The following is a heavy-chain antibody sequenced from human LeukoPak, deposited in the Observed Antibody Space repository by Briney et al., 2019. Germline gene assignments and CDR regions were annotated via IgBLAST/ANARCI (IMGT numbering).Heavy chain of an antibody. J-gene: IGHJ4*02. D-gene: IGHD5-24*01. CDR3: SRERPWSKDGYSPF. CDR2: ISSSGKTV. CDR1: GFIFSDYY. V-gene: IGHV3-11*04. Sequence: GGSLRLSCAASGFIFSDYYMTWIRQAPGKGLEWVSYISSSGKTVSYVDSVQGRFTISRDNAKNSLYLQMNSLRAEDTAVYYCSRERPWSKDGYSPFWGQGTLVTVSS.